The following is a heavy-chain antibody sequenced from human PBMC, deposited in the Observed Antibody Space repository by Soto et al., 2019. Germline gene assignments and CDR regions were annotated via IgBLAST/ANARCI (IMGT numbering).Heavy chain of an antibody. Sequence: GGSLRLSCAASGFTFDDYAMHWVRQAPGKGLEWVSGISWNSGSIGYADSVKGRFTISRDNAKNSLYLQMNSLRAEDTALYYCAKDRGYCSGSSCYYFDYWGQGTLVTVSS. CDR3: AKDRGYCSGSSCYYFDY. CDR2: ISWNSGSI. V-gene: IGHV3-9*01. CDR1: GFTFDDYA. D-gene: IGHD2-15*01. J-gene: IGHJ4*02.